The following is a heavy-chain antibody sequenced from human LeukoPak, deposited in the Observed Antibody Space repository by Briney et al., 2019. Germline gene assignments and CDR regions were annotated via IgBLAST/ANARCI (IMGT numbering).Heavy chain of an antibody. D-gene: IGHD3-3*01. CDR3: ARSGGTSGPELDY. J-gene: IGHJ4*02. CDR2: INPNSGGT. V-gene: IGHV1-2*02. CDR1: VYTFTDYY. Sequence: EASVKVSFKTSVYTFTDYYMHWVRQAPGQGLEWMGWINPNSGGTNYARKFQGRLTMTRDTSINTVYMELSRMTSDDTAVYYCARSGGTSGPELDYWGQGSLIIVSS.